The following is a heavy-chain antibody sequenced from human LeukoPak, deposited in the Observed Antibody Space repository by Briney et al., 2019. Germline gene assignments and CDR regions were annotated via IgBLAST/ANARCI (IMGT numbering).Heavy chain of an antibody. CDR2: INPSGGST. CDR1: GYTFTSYY. CDR3: AREPYGDYEDYYYYYMDV. J-gene: IGHJ6*03. Sequence: GGSLRLSCAASGYTFTSYYMHWVRQAPGQGLEWMGIINPSGGSTSYAQKFQGRVTMTRDMSTSTVYMELSSLRSEDTAVYYCAREPYGDYEDYYYYYMDVWGKGTTVTVSS. V-gene: IGHV1-46*01. D-gene: IGHD4-17*01.